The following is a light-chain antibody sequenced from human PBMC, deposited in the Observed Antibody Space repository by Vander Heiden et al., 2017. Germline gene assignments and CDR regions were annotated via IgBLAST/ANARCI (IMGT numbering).Light chain of an antibody. J-gene: IGLJ2*01. CDR3: KSWDTNIAV. CDR2: QDR. CDR1: TQGNQF. V-gene: IGLV3-1*01. Sequence: SFDVTQPPSLSVPPAQTATHTRLGYTQGNQFVFWHQQKPGQPPVLVLYQDRRRAAGIPGRFSGSKSGNTATLTISGTQAIDEADYCCKSWDTNIAVFGGGTKLTVL.